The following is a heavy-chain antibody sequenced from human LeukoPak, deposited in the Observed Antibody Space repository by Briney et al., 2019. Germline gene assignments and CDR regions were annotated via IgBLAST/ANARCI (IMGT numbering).Heavy chain of an antibody. V-gene: IGHV3-7*01. CDR1: GFTFSSYW. D-gene: IGHD4-11*01. CDR3: ARGGYSNYVGRDNWFDP. CDR2: IKRDGSEK. Sequence: GGSLRLSCAASGFTFSSYWMSWVRQAPGKGLEWVANIKRDGSEKYYVDSVKGRSTISRDNAKNSLYLQMNSLRAEDTAVYYCARGGYSNYVGRDNWFDPWGQGTLVTVSS. J-gene: IGHJ5*02.